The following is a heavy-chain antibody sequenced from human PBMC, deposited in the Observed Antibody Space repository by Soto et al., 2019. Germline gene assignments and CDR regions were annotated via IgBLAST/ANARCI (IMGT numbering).Heavy chain of an antibody. CDR3: TGEVASGY. D-gene: IGHD2-8*02. Sequence: VQLVESGGGLVQPGGSLRLSCAVSGFTVSTYGMHWVRQAPGKGLEWVAVISRDGGTKYYADSVKGRFTISRDNSRNTLFLEMNSLRGDDMAVYYCTGEVASGYWGQGTLVTVSS. V-gene: IGHV3-30*03. CDR2: ISRDGGTK. J-gene: IGHJ4*02. CDR1: GFTVSTYG.